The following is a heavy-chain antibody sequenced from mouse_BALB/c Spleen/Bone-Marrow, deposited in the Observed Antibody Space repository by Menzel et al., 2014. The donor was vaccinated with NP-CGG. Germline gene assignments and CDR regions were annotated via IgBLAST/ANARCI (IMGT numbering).Heavy chain of an antibody. J-gene: IGHJ2*01. V-gene: IGHV6-6*02. CDR2: IRLKSNNFAT. CDR1: GFTFSNYW. D-gene: IGHD1-1*01. CDR3: TSLYYYGSRYFDY. Sequence: DVQLQESGGGLVQPGGSMKLSCVASGFTFSNYWMNWVRQSPEKGLEWVAEIRLKSNNFATHYAESVKGRFTISRDDSKSSVYLEMNNLRAEDTGIYYCTSLYYYGSRYFDYWGQGTTLTVSS.